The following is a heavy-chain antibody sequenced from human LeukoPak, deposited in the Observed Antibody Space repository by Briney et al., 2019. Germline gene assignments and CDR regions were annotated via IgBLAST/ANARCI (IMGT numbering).Heavy chain of an antibody. D-gene: IGHD4-17*01. Sequence: SETLSLTCTVSGGSISSYYWNWIRQPPGKGLEWIGYIYYSGSTNYNPSLKSRVTISVDTSKNQFSLKLSSVTTADTAVYYCARVFGYGDYVHFDYWGQGTLVTVSS. CDR1: GGSISSYY. CDR2: IYYSGST. CDR3: ARVFGYGDYVHFDY. J-gene: IGHJ4*02. V-gene: IGHV4-59*01.